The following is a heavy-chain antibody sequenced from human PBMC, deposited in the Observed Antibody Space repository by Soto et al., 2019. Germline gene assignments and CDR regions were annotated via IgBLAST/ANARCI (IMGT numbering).Heavy chain of an antibody. Sequence: EVQLLESGGGLVQPGGSLRLSCAASGFTFSSYAMSWVRQAPGKGLEWVSAISGSGGSTYYADSVKGRFTISRDNSKNTLYLQMNSLRAEDTAVYYCAKDPYYYGSGSYYKSSYYFDYWGQGTLVTVSS. D-gene: IGHD3-10*01. CDR2: ISGSGGST. CDR1: GFTFSSYA. J-gene: IGHJ4*02. V-gene: IGHV3-23*01. CDR3: AKDPYYYGSGSYYKSSYYFDY.